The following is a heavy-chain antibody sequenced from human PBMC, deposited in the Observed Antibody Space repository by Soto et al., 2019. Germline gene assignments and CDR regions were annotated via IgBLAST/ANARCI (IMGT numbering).Heavy chain of an antibody. V-gene: IGHV1-2*04. D-gene: IGHD3-3*01. CDR2: INPHSGGT. CDR3: ARSRPRDYWSGPTLYFYYGMYV. Sequence: AVKVSCKPSGYTFTCYYMHCVRQAPGQGLERMGWINPHSGGTNYAQKFQGCVTLNMATSISTAYMELSRLRSDDTAVYYCARSRPRDYWSGPTLYFYYGMYVWGQGTTVTVSS. J-gene: IGHJ6*02. CDR1: GYTFTCYY.